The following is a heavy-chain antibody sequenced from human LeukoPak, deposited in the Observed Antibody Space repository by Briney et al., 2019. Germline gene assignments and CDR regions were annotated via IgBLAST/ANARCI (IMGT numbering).Heavy chain of an antibody. D-gene: IGHD3-3*02. CDR2: SSGSGSSR. CDR1: GFTFSSDA. V-gene: IGHV3-23*01. J-gene: IGHJ4*02. Sequence: GGSLRLSCAASGFTFSSDAMNWVRQGPGEGREWGSASSGSGSSRYYADSAKGRFTISRDNSKNALYLQMNSLRAEDTAVYYCAKDSQHSPDTGQFDYWPQETLVSVSS. CDR3: AKDSQHSPDTGQFDY.